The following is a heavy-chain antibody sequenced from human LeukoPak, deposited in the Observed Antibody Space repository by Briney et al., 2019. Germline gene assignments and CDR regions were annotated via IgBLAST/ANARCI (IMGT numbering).Heavy chain of an antibody. CDR2: INPNSGGT. J-gene: IGHJ2*01. V-gene: IGHV1-2*02. D-gene: IGHD2-21*02. Sequence: ASVKVSCKASGYTFTDFYLHWVRQAPGQALEWMGWINPNSGGTNTAPRFQDRVTMTRDTSISTAYMVLSRLRSDDTAVYYCVRDPCGGDCYWGTNWYFDLWGRGTLVTVSS. CDR1: GYTFTDFY. CDR3: VRDPCGGDCYWGTNWYFDL.